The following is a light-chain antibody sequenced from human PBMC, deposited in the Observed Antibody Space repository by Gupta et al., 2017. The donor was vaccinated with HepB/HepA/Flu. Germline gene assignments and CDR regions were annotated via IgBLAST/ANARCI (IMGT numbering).Light chain of an antibody. CDR1: QSISSY. Sequence: DIQMTQSPSSLSASVGDRVTITCRASQSISSYLNWYQQKQWKAPKLLIYAVSSWQSGVPSRFSGSGDGTDVTLTISSRQPEDFATYYCQQTDSTPQVTFGQGTLMEIK. CDR2: AVS. J-gene: IGKJ5*01. CDR3: QQTDSTPQVT. V-gene: IGKV1-39*01.